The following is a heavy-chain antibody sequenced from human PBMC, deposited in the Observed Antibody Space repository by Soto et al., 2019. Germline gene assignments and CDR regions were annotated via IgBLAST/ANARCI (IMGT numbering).Heavy chain of an antibody. CDR1: GGSISSGGYY. J-gene: IGHJ4*02. Sequence: QVQLQESGPGLVKPSQTLSLTCTVSGGSISSGGYYWSWIRQHPGKGLEWIGYIYYSGTTYYNPSLKSRVNISVDTSKIQFSLKLSSVTAADTAVYYGARVRYSSSEYYFDYWGQGTLFTVSS. CDR3: ARVRYSSSEYYFDY. V-gene: IGHV4-31*03. D-gene: IGHD6-13*01. CDR2: IYYSGTT.